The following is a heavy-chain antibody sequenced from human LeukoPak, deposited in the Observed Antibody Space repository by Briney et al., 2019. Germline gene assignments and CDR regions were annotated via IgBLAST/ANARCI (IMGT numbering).Heavy chain of an antibody. CDR3: ARGGYGDYKLHYYHYGMDV. V-gene: IGHV4-59*01. Sequence: SETLSLTCTVSGDSINNYYWSWIRQPPGKGLEWIGYIFYSGGTKYNPSLKSRVAISIAMSKNQFSLNLNSVTAADTAVYYCARGGYGDYKLHYYHYGMDVWGQGTTVTVSS. J-gene: IGHJ6*02. CDR1: GDSINNYY. D-gene: IGHD4-17*01. CDR2: IFYSGGT.